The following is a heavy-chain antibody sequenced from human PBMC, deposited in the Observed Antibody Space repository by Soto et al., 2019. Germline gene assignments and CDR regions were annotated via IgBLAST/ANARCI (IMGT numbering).Heavy chain of an antibody. J-gene: IGHJ6*03. D-gene: IGHD4-17*01. Sequence: EVQLVESGGGLVQPGGSLRLSCAASGFTVSSNYMSWVRQAPGKGLEWVSVIDSGGSTYYADSVKGRFTISRDNSKNTLYLQMNSLRAEDTAVYYCARGDYRGYYYYYDMDVWGKGTTVTVSS. CDR1: GFTVSSNY. CDR3: ARGDYRGYYYYYDMDV. CDR2: IDSGGST. V-gene: IGHV3-66*01.